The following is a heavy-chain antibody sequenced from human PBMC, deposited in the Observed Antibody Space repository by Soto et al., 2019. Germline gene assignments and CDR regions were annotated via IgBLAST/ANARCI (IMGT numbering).Heavy chain of an antibody. CDR3: GKDIYNFDWLLFDY. CDR2: ISRSGDDT. CDR1: RFTFRNFA. D-gene: IGHD3-9*01. Sequence: EVQLLESGGGLVQPGGSLRLFCAASRFTFRNFAMSWVRQAPGKGLEWVSGISRSGDDTFYADSVKGRFTIFRDNSKNTLYLQMNGLRAEDTAIYYYGKDIYNFDWLLFDYWGQGTLVTVSS. J-gene: IGHJ4*02. V-gene: IGHV3-23*01.